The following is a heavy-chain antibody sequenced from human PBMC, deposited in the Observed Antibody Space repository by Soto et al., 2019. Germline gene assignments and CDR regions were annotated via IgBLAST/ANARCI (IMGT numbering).Heavy chain of an antibody. CDR3: AINVFGEHGPPRALY. D-gene: IGHD3-10*01. V-gene: IGHV4-30-4*01. CDR2: IYYSGST. Sequence: SETLSLTCTVSGGSISSGDYYWSWIRQPPGKGLEWIGYIYYSGSTYYNPSLKSRVTISVDTSKNQFSLKLSSVTAADTAVYYCAINVFGEHGPPRALYRGPQTPLTISS. J-gene: IGHJ4*02. CDR1: GGSISSGDYY.